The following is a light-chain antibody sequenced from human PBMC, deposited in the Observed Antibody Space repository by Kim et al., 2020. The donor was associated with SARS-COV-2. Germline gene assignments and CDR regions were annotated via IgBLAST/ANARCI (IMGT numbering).Light chain of an antibody. V-gene: IGKV3-20*01. Sequence: EIVLTQSPGTLSLSPGERATLSCRASQRVSNSQLAWYQQKPGQAPRLLIYGASTRATGIPDRFSGSGSGTDFTLTISRLEPEDFAVYYCQQYGGSPRITFGGGTKVDIK. J-gene: IGKJ4*01. CDR3: QQYGGSPRIT. CDR2: GAS. CDR1: QRVSNSQ.